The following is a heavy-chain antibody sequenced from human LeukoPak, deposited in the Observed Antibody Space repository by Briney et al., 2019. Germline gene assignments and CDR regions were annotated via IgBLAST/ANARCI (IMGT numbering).Heavy chain of an antibody. CDR1: GGTFSSYA. J-gene: IGHJ4*02. V-gene: IGHV1-69*05. D-gene: IGHD3-10*01. Sequence: SVKVSCKASGGTFSSYAISWVRQAPEQGLEWMGRIIPIFGTANYAQKFQGRVTITTDESTSTAYMELSSLRSEDTAVYYCARASDYYGSGTYPYWGQGTLVTVSS. CDR3: ARASDYYGSGTYPY. CDR2: IIPIFGTA.